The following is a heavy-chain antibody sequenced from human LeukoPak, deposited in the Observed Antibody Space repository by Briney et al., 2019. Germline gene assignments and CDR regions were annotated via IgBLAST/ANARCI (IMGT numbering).Heavy chain of an antibody. Sequence: GASVKVSCKASGYTFTGYYMHWVRPAPGQGLEWMGWINPNSGGTNYAQKFQGRVAMTRDTSISTAYMELSRLRSDDTVVYYCARGRLAITTVTTGGVNWFDPWGQGTLVTVSS. CDR2: INPNSGGT. V-gene: IGHV1-2*02. CDR1: GYTFTGYY. CDR3: ARGRLAITTVTTGGVNWFDP. J-gene: IGHJ5*02. D-gene: IGHD4-17*01.